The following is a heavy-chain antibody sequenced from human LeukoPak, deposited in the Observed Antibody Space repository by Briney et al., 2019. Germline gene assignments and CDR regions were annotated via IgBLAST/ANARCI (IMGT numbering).Heavy chain of an antibody. D-gene: IGHD3-9*01. CDR1: GGSISSYY. V-gene: IGHV4-59*01. Sequence: SETLSLTCTVSGGSISSYYWSWIRPPPGKGLEWIGYINYSGSTNYNPSLKSRVTISVDTSKNQFSLKLSSVTAADMAVYYCARGDYDILTGYYDFAYLGPNWFDPWGQGTLVTVSS. CDR2: INYSGST. J-gene: IGHJ5*02. CDR3: ARGDYDILTGYYDFAYLGPNWFDP.